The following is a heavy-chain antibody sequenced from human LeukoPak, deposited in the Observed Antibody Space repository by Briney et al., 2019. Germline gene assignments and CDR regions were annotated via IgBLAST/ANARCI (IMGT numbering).Heavy chain of an antibody. CDR2: INPSGGIT. V-gene: IGHV1-46*01. CDR1: GYIFTCYY. CDR3: ARGVDCSSTSCYAAGDY. Sequence: GASVKVSCKTSGYIFTCYYIHWVRQAPGQGLGWMGIINPSGGITTYAQEFQGRVTMTRDTSTSTVYMELSSLRSDDTAVYYCARGVDCSSTSCYAAGDYWGQGTLVTVSS. D-gene: IGHD2-2*01. J-gene: IGHJ4*02.